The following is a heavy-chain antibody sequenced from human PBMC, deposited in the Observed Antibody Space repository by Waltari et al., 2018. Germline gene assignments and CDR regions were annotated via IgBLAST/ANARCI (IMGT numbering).Heavy chain of an antibody. CDR3: ARRWRTGTDY. Sequence: QVQLQESGPGLVKPSQTLSLTCTVSGGSISSVSYYWSWIRQPAGKGLEWIGYIYTSGSTNYNPSHRSRVTISVDTSKNQFSLKLSSVTAADAAVYYCARRWRTGTDYWGQGTLVTVSS. V-gene: IGHV4-61*02. J-gene: IGHJ4*02. CDR2: IYTSGST. D-gene: IGHD2-8*02. CDR1: GGSISSVSYY.